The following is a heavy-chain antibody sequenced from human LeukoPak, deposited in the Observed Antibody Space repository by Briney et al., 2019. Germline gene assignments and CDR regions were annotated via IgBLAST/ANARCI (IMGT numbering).Heavy chain of an antibody. V-gene: IGHV3-74*01. CDR1: GFTFSNYW. CDR3: AREGGYGPFEY. CDR2: INSDGSSA. Sequence: GSLRLSCAASGFTFSNYWMHWVRQAPGKGLVWVSRINSDGSSASYADSVKGRFTISRDNAKNTLYLQMNSLRAEDTAVYYCAREGGYGPFEYWGQGTLVTVSS. J-gene: IGHJ4*02. D-gene: IGHD5-12*01.